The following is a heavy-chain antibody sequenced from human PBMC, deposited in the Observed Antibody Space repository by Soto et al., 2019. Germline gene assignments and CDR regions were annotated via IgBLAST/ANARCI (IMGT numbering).Heavy chain of an antibody. D-gene: IGHD3-3*01. Sequence: GGSLRLSCAASGFTVSSNYMSWVRQAPGKGLEWVSVIYSGGSTYYADSVKGRFTISRDNSKNTLYLQMNSLRAEDTAVYYCARAIWTDPELLRFLPSSNSYYFDYWGQGTLVTVSS. CDR1: GFTVSSNY. V-gene: IGHV3-53*01. J-gene: IGHJ4*02. CDR3: ARAIWTDPELLRFLPSSNSYYFDY. CDR2: IYSGGST.